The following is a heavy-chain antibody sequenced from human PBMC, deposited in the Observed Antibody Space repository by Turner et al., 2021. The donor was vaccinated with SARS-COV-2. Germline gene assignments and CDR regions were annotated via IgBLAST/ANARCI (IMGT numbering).Heavy chain of an antibody. CDR3: AKQSGPDCSGGSCYGGIFDY. CDR2: KSDDGSDK. D-gene: IGHD2-15*01. CDR1: GLPFRSYG. V-gene: IGHV3-30*18. J-gene: IGHJ4*02. Sequence: QVQLVEPVLGLVQPGCSLSHSCAASGLPFRSYGMHWVRQAPGKGLEWVAVKSDDGSDKNDADSVKGRFTISRDNSKNTLYLQVNSLRAEDTAVYYCAKQSGPDCSGGSCYGGIFDYWGQGTLVTVSS.